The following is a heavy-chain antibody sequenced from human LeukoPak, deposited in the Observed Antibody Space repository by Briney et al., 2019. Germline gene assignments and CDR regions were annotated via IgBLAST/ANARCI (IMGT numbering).Heavy chain of an antibody. CDR1: GGSISNYY. CDR3: ARHFSGAAAPLPFDY. J-gene: IGHJ4*02. Sequence: SETLSLTCTVPGGSISNYYWSWIRQPPGKGLEWIGYIYASGHTNYNPSLKSRVIISVDTSKNQFSLNLTSVTAADTAVYYCARHFSGAAAPLPFDYWGQGTLVTVSS. CDR2: IYASGHT. V-gene: IGHV4-59*08. D-gene: IGHD6-13*01.